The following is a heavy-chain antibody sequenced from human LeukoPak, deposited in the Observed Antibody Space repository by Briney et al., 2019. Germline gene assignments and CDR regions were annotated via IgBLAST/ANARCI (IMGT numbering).Heavy chain of an antibody. V-gene: IGHV3-30*18. D-gene: IGHD3-16*01. CDR3: AKDVRSGDMITFGGEY. CDR2: ISYDGSNK. CDR1: GFPFRNHG. Sequence: GGSLRLSCAASGFPFRNHGVHWVRQAPGKGLEGVTFISYDGSNKYYAASGKGRFTISRDNSKKMLYLQMNSLRTEDTAVYYCAKDVRSGDMITFGGEYWGQGTLVTVSS. J-gene: IGHJ4*02.